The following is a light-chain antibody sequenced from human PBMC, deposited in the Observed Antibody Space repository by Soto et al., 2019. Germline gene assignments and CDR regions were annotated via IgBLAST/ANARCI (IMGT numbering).Light chain of an antibody. V-gene: IGLV1-40*01. CDR1: SSNIGAGYD. J-gene: IGLJ1*01. CDR2: GNI. CDR3: QSYDSTLSARYV. Sequence: QSALTQPPSVSGAPGQRVTISCTGSSSNIGAGYDVHWYKQRPGTAPKLLIFGNINRPSGVPDRFSGSKSGTPASLAITGLQAEDEGDYYCQSYDSTLSARYVFGTGTKVTVL.